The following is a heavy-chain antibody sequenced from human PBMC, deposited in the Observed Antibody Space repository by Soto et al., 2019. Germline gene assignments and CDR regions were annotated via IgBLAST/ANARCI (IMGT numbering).Heavy chain of an antibody. CDR3: VRVGSCSGTICPGWFDP. V-gene: IGHV4-59*01. CDR2: IYSTGTTSGTT. CDR1: GGSMDAYY. J-gene: IGHJ5*02. Sequence: QVQLQESGPGLVKPSETLSLNCTVSGGSMDAYYWSWIRQPPGKGLEWIGYIYSTGTTSGTTNYNPSLKGRVAILVDTSKSQFSLRLTSVTAADTAVYYCVRVGSCSGTICPGWFDPWGQGTLVTVSS. D-gene: IGHD2-2*03.